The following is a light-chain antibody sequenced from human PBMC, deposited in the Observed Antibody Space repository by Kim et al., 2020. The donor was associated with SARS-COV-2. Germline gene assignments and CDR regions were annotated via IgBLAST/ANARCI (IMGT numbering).Light chain of an antibody. Sequence: GVTISCTGISSNIGAGYDVHWYQQLPGPAPKLLIYATNNRPSGVPDRFSGSKSVTSASLAITGLQAEDEADYYCQSYDNSLSGYVFGAGTKVTVL. CDR1: SSNIGAGYD. J-gene: IGLJ1*01. CDR3: QSYDNSLSGYV. V-gene: IGLV1-40*01. CDR2: ATN.